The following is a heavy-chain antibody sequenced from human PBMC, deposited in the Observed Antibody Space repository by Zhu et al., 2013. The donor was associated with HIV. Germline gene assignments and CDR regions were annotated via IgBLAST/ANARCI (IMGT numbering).Heavy chain of an antibody. CDR1: GGTFSSYA. V-gene: IGHV1-69*01. J-gene: IGHJ3*02. Sequence: VQLVQSGAEVKKPGSSVKVSCKASGGTFSSYAISWVRQAPGQGLEWMGGIIPIFGTANYAQKFQGRVTITADESTSTAYMELSSLRSEDTAVYYCARAAESPQSHNYYDSSGYEGDAFDIWGQGTMVTVSS. D-gene: IGHD3-22*01. CDR2: IIPIFGTA. CDR3: ARAAESPQSHNYYDSSGYEGDAFDI.